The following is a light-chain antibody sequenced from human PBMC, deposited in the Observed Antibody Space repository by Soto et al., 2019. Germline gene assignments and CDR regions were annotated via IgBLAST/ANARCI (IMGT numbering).Light chain of an antibody. J-gene: IGLJ1*01. CDR2: DVS. CDR3: SSYTTSNTRQIV. CDR1: SSDVVGYNY. V-gene: IGLV2-14*03. Sequence: QSVLTQPASLSGSPGQSITISCTGTSSDVVGYNYVSWYQHHPGKAPKLIIYDVSNRPSGVSIRFSGSKSDNTASLTISGLQPEDEADYHSSSYTTSNTRQIVFGTGTKVTVL.